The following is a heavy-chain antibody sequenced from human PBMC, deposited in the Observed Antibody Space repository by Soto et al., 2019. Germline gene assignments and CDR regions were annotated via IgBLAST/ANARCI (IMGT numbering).Heavy chain of an antibody. CDR1: GGSVSSGSYY. V-gene: IGHV4-61*01. J-gene: IGHJ5*02. CDR3: ARGNICSGGSCYNKLWFDP. Sequence: PSETLSLTCTVSGGSVSSGSYYWSWIRQPPGKGLEWIGYIYYSGSTNYNPSLKSRVTISVDTSKNQFSLKLSSVTAADTAVYYCARGNICSGGSCYNKLWFDPWGQGTLVTVSS. CDR2: IYYSGST. D-gene: IGHD2-15*01.